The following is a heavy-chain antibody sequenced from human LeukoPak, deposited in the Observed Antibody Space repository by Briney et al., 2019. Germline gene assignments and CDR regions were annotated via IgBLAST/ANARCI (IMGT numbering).Heavy chain of an antibody. Sequence: GGSLRPSCAASGLTFSSYEMNWVRQAPGKRLEWVSYISSSGSTIYYADSVKGRFTISRDNAKNSLYLQMNSLKTEDTAVYYCTTDTRTWYFDYWGQGTLVTVSS. J-gene: IGHJ4*02. D-gene: IGHD1-1*01. CDR1: GLTFSSYE. CDR3: TTDTRTWYFDY. V-gene: IGHV3-48*03. CDR2: ISSSGSTI.